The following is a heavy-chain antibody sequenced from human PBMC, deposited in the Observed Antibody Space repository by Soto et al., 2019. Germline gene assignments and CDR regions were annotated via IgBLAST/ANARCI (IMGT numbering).Heavy chain of an antibody. CDR1: GFTFSGFA. V-gene: IGHV3-23*01. D-gene: IGHD3-22*01. CDR3: AKGFTADTGAPPDF. Sequence: GGSLRLSCAASGFTFSGFAMSWVRQAPGKGLEWVSVISGSGGSTYSADSVKGRCTTSRDNSKNTLYLKMSSLRAEDTAVYYCAKGFTADTGAPPDFWGQGSLVTV. J-gene: IGHJ4*02. CDR2: ISGSGGST.